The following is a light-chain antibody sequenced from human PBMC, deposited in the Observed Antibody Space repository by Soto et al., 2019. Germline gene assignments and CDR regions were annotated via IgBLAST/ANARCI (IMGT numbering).Light chain of an antibody. CDR3: QQYNSYSPYT. CDR2: KAS. V-gene: IGKV1-5*03. CDR1: QSISSW. Sequence: DIQMTQSPSTLSASVGDRVTITCRASQSISSWLAWYQQKPGKAPKLLLYKASSLESGVPSRFSGSGSGTEFTLTISSLQADDFATYYCQQYNSYSPYTFGQGTKLEIK. J-gene: IGKJ2*01.